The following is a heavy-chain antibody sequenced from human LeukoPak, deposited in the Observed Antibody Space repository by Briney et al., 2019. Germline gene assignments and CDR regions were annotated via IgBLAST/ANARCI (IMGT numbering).Heavy chain of an antibody. Sequence: SETLSLTCTVSGGSIGSDYWTWIRQPPGEALEWIGDVYKTGITNYNPSLKSRVTISVDTSKNQFSLRLNSVTAADTAVYYCARENIASGWLGRGYYFDYWGQGTLVSVSS. CDR2: VYKTGIT. V-gene: IGHV4-59*01. J-gene: IGHJ4*02. CDR1: GGSIGSDY. CDR3: ARENIASGWLGRGYYFDY. D-gene: IGHD6-19*01.